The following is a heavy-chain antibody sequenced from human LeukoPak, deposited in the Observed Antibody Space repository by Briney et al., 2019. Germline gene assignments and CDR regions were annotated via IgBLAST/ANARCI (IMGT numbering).Heavy chain of an antibody. CDR3: ARFESVAPTPNRGGYFDY. CDR1: GGSISSYY. Sequence: TSETLSLTCTVSGGSISSYYWSWIRQPPGKGLEWTGYIYYSGSTNYNPSLKSRVTISVDTSKNQFSLKLSSVTAADTAVYYCARFESVAPTPNRGGYFDYWGQGTLVTVSS. CDR2: IYYSGST. V-gene: IGHV4-59*01. D-gene: IGHD1-14*01. J-gene: IGHJ4*02.